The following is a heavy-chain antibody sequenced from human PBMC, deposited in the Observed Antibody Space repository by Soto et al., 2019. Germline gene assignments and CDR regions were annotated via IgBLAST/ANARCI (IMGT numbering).Heavy chain of an antibody. D-gene: IGHD5-12*01. CDR1: GYTFTSYG. CDR3: ARFMRLQSMDV. CDR2: ISAYNGNT. J-gene: IGHJ6*02. Sequence: GASVKVSCKASGYTFTSYGISWVRQAPGQGLEWMGWISAYNGNTNYAQKLQGRVTMTRDTSTSTVYMELSSLRSEDTAVYYCARFMRLQSMDVWGQGTTVTVSS. V-gene: IGHV1-18*01.